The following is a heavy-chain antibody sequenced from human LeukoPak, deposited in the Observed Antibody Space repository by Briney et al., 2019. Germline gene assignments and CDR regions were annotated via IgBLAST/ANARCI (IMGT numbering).Heavy chain of an antibody. J-gene: IGHJ6*03. CDR1: RFTFSNYW. Sequence: GGSLRLSCAASRFTFSNYWMHWVRQAPGKGLVWVSSINTDETSTNYADSVKGRFTISRDNAKNTLYLQMNSLRAEDTAVYYCARDTSSWFGELLDYYYMDVWGKGTTVTVSS. CDR2: INTDETST. CDR3: ARDTSSWFGELLDYYYMDV. V-gene: IGHV3-74*01. D-gene: IGHD3-10*01.